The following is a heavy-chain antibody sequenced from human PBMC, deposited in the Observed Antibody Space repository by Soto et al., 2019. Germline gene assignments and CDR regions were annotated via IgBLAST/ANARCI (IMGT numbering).Heavy chain of an antibody. Sequence: GGSLRLSCAASGFTFDDYAMHWVRQAPGKGLEWVSGISWNSGSIGYADSVKGRFTISRDNAKNSLYLQMNSLRAEDTALYYCASGLRLGELSSHPFDYWGQGTLVTVSS. D-gene: IGHD3-16*02. V-gene: IGHV3-9*01. J-gene: IGHJ4*02. CDR3: ASGLRLGELSSHPFDY. CDR2: ISWNSGSI. CDR1: GFTFDDYA.